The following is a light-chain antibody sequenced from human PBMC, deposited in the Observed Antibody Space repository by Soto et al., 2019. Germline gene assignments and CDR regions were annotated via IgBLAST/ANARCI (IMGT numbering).Light chain of an antibody. V-gene: IGKV1-5*03. CDR2: KAS. Sequence: DIQMTQSPSTLSASVGDRVTITCRASQSISSWLAWYQQKPGKAPKLLIYKASSLQRGVPSRFSGSGSGTEFTLTISSLQPDDVVTYYCHQYNAYWTFGQGTKVEI. CDR3: HQYNAYWT. CDR1: QSISSW. J-gene: IGKJ1*01.